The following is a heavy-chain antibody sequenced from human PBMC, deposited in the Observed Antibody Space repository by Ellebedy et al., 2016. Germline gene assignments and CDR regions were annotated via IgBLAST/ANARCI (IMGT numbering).Heavy chain of an antibody. CDR2: IIPMFGTT. V-gene: IGHV1-69*13. CDR1: GGTFSSYA. D-gene: IGHD3-22*01. Sequence: SVKVSXXASGGTFSSYAISWVRQAPGQGLEWVGRIIPMFGTTYYAQKFQGRVTITADESTTTAYMELSSLTSEDTAVYYCARISGDYYDSSGPHDYWGQGTLVTVSS. CDR3: ARISGDYYDSSGPHDY. J-gene: IGHJ4*02.